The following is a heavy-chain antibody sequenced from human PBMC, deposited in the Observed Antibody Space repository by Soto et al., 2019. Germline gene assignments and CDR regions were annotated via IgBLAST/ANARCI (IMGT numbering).Heavy chain of an antibody. CDR3: ANHKVAGQYIDH. Sequence: PGGSLRLSCAASGFTFSSYAMSWVRQAPGKGLEWVSAISGSGGSTYYADSVKGRFTISRDNSKNTLYLQMNSLRAEDTAVYYWANHKVAGQYIDHWGQGNLVTVSS. J-gene: IGHJ4*02. CDR1: GFTFSSYA. CDR2: ISGSGGST. D-gene: IGHD6-19*01. V-gene: IGHV3-23*01.